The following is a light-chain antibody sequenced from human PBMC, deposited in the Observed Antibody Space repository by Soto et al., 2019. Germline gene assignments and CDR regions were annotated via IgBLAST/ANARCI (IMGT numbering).Light chain of an antibody. CDR1: SGDVGGYNS. J-gene: IGLJ1*01. CDR3: CSYAVTYSLRG. CDR2: DVN. Sequence: QSALTQPRSVSGSPGQSVTISCTGTSGDVGGYNSVSWYQHEPGKAPKLMIYDVNKRPSGAPDRFSGSKSGNTASLTISGLQADDEADYYCCSYAVTYSLRGFGTGTKVTVL. V-gene: IGLV2-11*01.